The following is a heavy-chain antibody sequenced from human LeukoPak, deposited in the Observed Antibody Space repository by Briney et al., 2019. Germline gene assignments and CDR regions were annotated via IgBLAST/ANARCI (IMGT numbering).Heavy chain of an antibody. Sequence: GGSLRLSCAASGFTFSSYAMHWVRQAPGKGLEWVAVISYDGSNKYYADSVKGRFTISRDNSKNTLYLQMNSLRAEDTAVCYCARDRIAVAGTRYAFDIWGQGTMVTVSS. V-gene: IGHV3-30*04. CDR2: ISYDGSNK. CDR3: ARDRIAVAGTRYAFDI. CDR1: GFTFSSYA. J-gene: IGHJ3*02. D-gene: IGHD6-19*01.